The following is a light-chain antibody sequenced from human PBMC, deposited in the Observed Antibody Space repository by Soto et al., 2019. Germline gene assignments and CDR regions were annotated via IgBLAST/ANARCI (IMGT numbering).Light chain of an antibody. CDR1: QGISSW. Sequence: DIQMTQTPSTLSASVGDRVTITCRASQGISSWLAWYQQKPGKAPKLLIYKASSLESGIPSRFSGSGSGTEFTLTISSLQPEDFATYYCQQYNSYPYTFGQGTKLEIK. J-gene: IGKJ2*01. V-gene: IGKV1-5*03. CDR3: QQYNSYPYT. CDR2: KAS.